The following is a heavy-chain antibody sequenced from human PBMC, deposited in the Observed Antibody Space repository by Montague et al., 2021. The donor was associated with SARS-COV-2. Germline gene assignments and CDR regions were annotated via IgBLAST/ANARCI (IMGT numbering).Heavy chain of an antibody. CDR1: GGSISSSNYY. CDR2: IYDSGST. Sequence: SETLSLTCTVSGGSISSSNYYWDWIRQPPGKGLEWIGSIYDSGSTYYNPSLKSRVTISVDTSKNHFSLKLSSVTAADTAVYYCARHPIGSFPRYGMDVWGQGTTVTVSS. CDR3: ARHPIGSFPRYGMDV. V-gene: IGHV4-39*01. D-gene: IGHD2-15*01. J-gene: IGHJ6*02.